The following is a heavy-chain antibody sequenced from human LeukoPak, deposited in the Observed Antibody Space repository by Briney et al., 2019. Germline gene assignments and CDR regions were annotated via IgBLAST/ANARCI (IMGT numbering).Heavy chain of an antibody. V-gene: IGHV3-48*03. CDR2: ISSSGSTI. CDR1: GFTFSSYA. J-gene: IGHJ4*02. CDR3: ARATSVAATVFDY. D-gene: IGHD6-13*01. Sequence: PGRSLRLSCAASGFTFSSYAMHWVRQAPGKGLEWVSYISSSGSTIYYADSVKGRFTISRDNAKNSLYLQMNSLRAEDTAVYYCARATSVAATVFDYWGQGTLVTVSS.